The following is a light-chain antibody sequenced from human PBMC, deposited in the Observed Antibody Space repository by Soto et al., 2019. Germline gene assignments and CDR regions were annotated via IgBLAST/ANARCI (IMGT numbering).Light chain of an antibody. CDR1: SSDVGYYDY. CDR2: EVR. CDR3: SSFTSKSTLI. V-gene: IGLV2-11*01. J-gene: IGLJ2*01. Sequence: QSVLTQPRSVSGSPGQSVTISCTGTSSDVGYYDYVSWYQQHPGKAPRLIFYEVRNRPSGIPLRFSASKSGNTASLTISGLQAEDEAHYYCSSFTSKSTLIFGGGTQLTVL.